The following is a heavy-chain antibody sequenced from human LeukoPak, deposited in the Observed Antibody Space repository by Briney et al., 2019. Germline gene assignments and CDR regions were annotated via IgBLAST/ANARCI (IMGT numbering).Heavy chain of an antibody. J-gene: IGHJ5*02. V-gene: IGHV1-18*01. CDR1: GYTFTSYG. Sequence: ASVKVSCKASGYTFTSYGISWVRQAPGQGLEWMGWISAYNGSTNYAQKLQGRVTMTTDTSTSTAYMELRSLRSDDTAVYYCARDRQDIVVVVAASNWFDPWGQGTLVTVSS. CDR3: ARDRQDIVVVVAASNWFDP. D-gene: IGHD2-15*01. CDR2: ISAYNGST.